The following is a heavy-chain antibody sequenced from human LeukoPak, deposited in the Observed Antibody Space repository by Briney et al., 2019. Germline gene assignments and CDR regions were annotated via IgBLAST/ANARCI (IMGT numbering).Heavy chain of an antibody. J-gene: IGHJ4*02. CDR1: GGSISSGDYH. CDR2: IYYSGST. V-gene: IGHV4-39*01. CDR3: ARRIAAAGRIFDY. Sequence: SETLSLTCTVSGGSISSGDYHWSWIRQPPGKGLEWIGSIYYSGSTYYNPSLKSRVTISVDTSKNQFSLKLSSVTAADTAVYYCARRIAAAGRIFDYWGQGTLVTVSS. D-gene: IGHD6-13*01.